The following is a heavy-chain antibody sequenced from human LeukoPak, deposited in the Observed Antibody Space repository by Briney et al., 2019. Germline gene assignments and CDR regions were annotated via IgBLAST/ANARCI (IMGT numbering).Heavy chain of an antibody. CDR2: ISGSGHST. Sequence: GGSLRLSCAASGFTFTSSAISWVRQAPGKGLEWVSSISGSGHSTDYADSVKGRFTVSRDNSKNTVYLQMNSLRAEDTALYYCARDDYGSGSWNDYWGQGTLVTVSS. V-gene: IGHV3-23*01. J-gene: IGHJ4*02. CDR1: GFTFTSSA. CDR3: ARDDYGSGSWNDY. D-gene: IGHD3-10*01.